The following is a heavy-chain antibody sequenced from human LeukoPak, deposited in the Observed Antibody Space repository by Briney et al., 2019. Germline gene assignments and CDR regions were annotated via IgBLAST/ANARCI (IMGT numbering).Heavy chain of an antibody. CDR2: MNPNSGNT. Sequence: GASVKVSCKASGYTFTSYDINWVRQATGQGLEWMGWMNPNSGNTGYAQKFQGRVTITRNTSISTAYMELSSLRSEDTAVYYCARRWLRSFCAFDIWGQGTMVTVSS. CDR3: ARRWLRSFCAFDI. D-gene: IGHD5-12*01. V-gene: IGHV1-8*03. J-gene: IGHJ3*02. CDR1: GYTFTSYD.